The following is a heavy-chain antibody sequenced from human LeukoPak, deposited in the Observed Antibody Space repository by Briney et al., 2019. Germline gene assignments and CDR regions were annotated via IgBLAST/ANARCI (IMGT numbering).Heavy chain of an antibody. CDR2: IYSGGST. Sequence: GGSLRLSCAASGFTVSSNYMSWVRQAPRKGLEWVSVIYSGGSTYYADSVKGRFTISRDNSKNTLYLQMNSLRAEGTAVYYCAATSYSSGWPTWGQGTLVTVSS. J-gene: IGHJ4*02. CDR1: GFTVSSNY. V-gene: IGHV3-66*02. CDR3: AATSYSSGWPT. D-gene: IGHD6-19*01.